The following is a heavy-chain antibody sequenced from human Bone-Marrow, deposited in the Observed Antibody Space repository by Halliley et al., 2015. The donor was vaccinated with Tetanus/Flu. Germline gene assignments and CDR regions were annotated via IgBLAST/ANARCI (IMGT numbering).Heavy chain of an antibody. CDR1: GGSLSSGTYD. CDR2: FYYSGST. V-gene: IGHV4-39*01. Sequence: TLSLTCIVSGGSLSSGTYDWGWIRQPPGKGLEWIGTFYYSGSTYYNPSLRSRVTIFVDTSKNQFFLKLSSVTAADRAVYYCARGLIMDVWGQGTTVTVSS. J-gene: IGHJ6*02. CDR3: ARGLIMDV.